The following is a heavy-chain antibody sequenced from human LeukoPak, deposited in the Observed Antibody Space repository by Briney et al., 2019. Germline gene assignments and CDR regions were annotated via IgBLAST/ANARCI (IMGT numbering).Heavy chain of an antibody. CDR1: GYTFTGYY. V-gene: IGHV1-2*02. Sequence: ASVKVSCKASGYTFTGYYMHWVRQAPGQGLEWMGWINPNSGGTNYAQKFQGRVTMTRDTSISTAYMELSRLRSDDTAVYYCARVPPKFSGIAADYWGQGTLGTVSS. CDR2: INPNSGGT. J-gene: IGHJ4*02. CDR3: ARVPPKFSGIAADY. D-gene: IGHD6-13*01.